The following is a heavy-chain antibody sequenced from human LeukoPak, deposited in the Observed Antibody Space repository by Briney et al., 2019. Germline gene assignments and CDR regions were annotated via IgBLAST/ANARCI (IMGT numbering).Heavy chain of an antibody. CDR3: ARDKHDYVWGSFRPNYYYYGMDV. CDR1: GFTFSGYS. Sequence: PGGSLRLSCAASGFTFSGYSINWVRQAPGKGLEWVSSISSSSDYIYYADSVRGRFTISRDNAKNPLYLQMNSLRAEDTAVYYCARDKHDYVWGSFRPNYYYYGMDVWGQGTTVTVSS. V-gene: IGHV3-21*01. CDR2: ISSSSDYI. D-gene: IGHD3-16*02. J-gene: IGHJ6*02.